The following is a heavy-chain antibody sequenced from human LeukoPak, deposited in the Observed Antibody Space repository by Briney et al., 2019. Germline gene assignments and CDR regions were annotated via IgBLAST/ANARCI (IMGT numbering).Heavy chain of an antibody. D-gene: IGHD5-12*01. J-gene: IGHJ4*02. V-gene: IGHV3-7*01. CDR1: GFTFSTYW. CDR3: AKGGHFNFDY. Sequence: PGGSLRLSCAASGFTFSTYWMKWVRQAPGKGLEWVARIKEDGSDKYYVDSVKGRFSIFRDNAKNSLYLQMTSLRTEDTAVYYCAKGGHFNFDYWGQGTLVTVSS. CDR2: IKEDGSDK.